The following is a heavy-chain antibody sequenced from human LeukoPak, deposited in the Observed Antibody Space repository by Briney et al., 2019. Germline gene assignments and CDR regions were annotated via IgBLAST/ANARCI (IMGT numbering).Heavy chain of an antibody. CDR2: ISAYTGNT. J-gene: IGHJ4*02. CDR3: ARDNGDYWFDY. D-gene: IGHD4-17*01. CDR1: DYTFTSYG. Sequence: ASVKVSCKASDYTFTSYGLSWVRQAPGQGLEWMGWISAYTGNTNYAHNLQGRVTMTTDTSTTTAYMELRSLRSDDTAVYYCARDNGDYWFDYWGQGTLVTVSS. V-gene: IGHV1-18*01.